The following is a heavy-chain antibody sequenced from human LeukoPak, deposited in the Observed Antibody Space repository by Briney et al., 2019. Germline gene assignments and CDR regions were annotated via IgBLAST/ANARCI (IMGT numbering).Heavy chain of an antibody. V-gene: IGHV3-23*01. J-gene: IGHJ1*01. CDR2: ITGTGGST. Sequence: PGGSLRLSGAASGFIFSNFAMDWVRQAPGKGLEWVSSITGTGGSTYYADSVKGRFTISRDNSRNTLYLQMHSLRAEDTAVYYCARDLTSSWYGGFQHWGQGTLVTVSS. D-gene: IGHD6-13*01. CDR1: GFIFSNFA. CDR3: ARDLTSSWYGGFQH.